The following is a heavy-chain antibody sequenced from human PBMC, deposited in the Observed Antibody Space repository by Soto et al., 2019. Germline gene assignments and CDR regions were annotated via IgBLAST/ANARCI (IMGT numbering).Heavy chain of an antibody. CDR2: ISGSGGST. V-gene: IGHV3-23*01. J-gene: IGHJ4*02. CDR1: GFTFSSYA. Sequence: SLRLSCAASGFTFSSYAVSWVRQAPGKGLEWVSAISGSGGSTYYADSVKGRFTISRDNSKNTLYLQMNSLRAEDTAVYYCAKDYDILTGSPSPIDYWGQGTLVTVSS. D-gene: IGHD3-9*01. CDR3: AKDYDILTGSPSPIDY.